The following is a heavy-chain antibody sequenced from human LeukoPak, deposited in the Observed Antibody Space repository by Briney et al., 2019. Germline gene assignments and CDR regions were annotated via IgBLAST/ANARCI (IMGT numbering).Heavy chain of an antibody. CDR2: IRYDGSNK. J-gene: IGHJ6*03. V-gene: IGHV3-30*02. CDR3: AKVRYCSSTSCFHYYYYMDV. CDR1: GFTFSSYG. D-gene: IGHD2-2*01. Sequence: GGSLRLSCAASGFTFSSYGMHWVRQAPGKGLEWVAFIRYDGSNKYYADSVKGRFTISRDNSKNTLYLQMNSLRAEDTAVYYCAKVRYCSSTSCFHYYYYMDVWGKGTTVTVSS.